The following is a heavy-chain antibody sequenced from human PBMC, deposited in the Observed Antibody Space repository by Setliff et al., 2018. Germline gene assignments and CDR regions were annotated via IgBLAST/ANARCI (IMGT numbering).Heavy chain of an antibody. Sequence: VKVSCKASGYTFTSYDINWVRQATGQGLEWMGWMNPNSGNTGYAQKFQGRVTMTRNTSISTAYMELSSLRSEDTAVYYCASRRVRGLGMDVWGQGTTVTVSS. V-gene: IGHV1-8*01. CDR2: MNPNSGNT. D-gene: IGHD3-10*01. CDR1: GYTFTSYD. CDR3: ASRRVRGLGMDV. J-gene: IGHJ6*02.